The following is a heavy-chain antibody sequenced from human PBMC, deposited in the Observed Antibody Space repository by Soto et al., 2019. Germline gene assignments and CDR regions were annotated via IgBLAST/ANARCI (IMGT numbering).Heavy chain of an antibody. CDR2: TSGGGGTT. CDR3: AKRYHTTTSCFDH. Sequence: EVQLLESGESLVQPGGSLRLSCAASGFTFNSYAMSWVRQAPGKRLEWVSITSGGGGTTYYADSVKGRFAISRDNSKNTLYLEMNSLRAEDTAVYFCAKRYHTTTSCFDHWGQGTLGTVSS. CDR1: GFTFNSYA. D-gene: IGHD2-2*01. J-gene: IGHJ4*02. V-gene: IGHV3-23*01.